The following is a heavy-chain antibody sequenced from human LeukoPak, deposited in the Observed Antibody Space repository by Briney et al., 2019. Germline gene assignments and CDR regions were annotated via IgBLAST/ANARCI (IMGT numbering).Heavy chain of an antibody. J-gene: IGHJ1*01. V-gene: IGHV3-11*06. Sequence: PGGSLRLSCAASGFTFSDYYMSWIRQAPGKGLEWVSSISSSSSYIYYADSVKGRFTISRDNAKNSLYLQMNSLRAEDTAVYYCASRYCSGGSCYVAEYFQHWGQGTLVTVSS. D-gene: IGHD2-15*01. CDR1: GFTFSDYY. CDR2: ISSSSSYI. CDR3: ASRYCSGGSCYVAEYFQH.